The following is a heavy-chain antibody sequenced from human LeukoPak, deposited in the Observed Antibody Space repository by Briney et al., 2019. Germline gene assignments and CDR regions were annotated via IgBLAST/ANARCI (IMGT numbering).Heavy chain of an antibody. CDR2: INPNSGGT. CDR1: GYTFTGYY. D-gene: IGHD3-10*01. CDR3: ARQTPYYGSGSYISDY. Sequence: ASVKVSCKASGYTFTGYYMHWVRQAPGQGLEWMGWINPNSGGTNYAQKFQGWVTMTRDTSISTAYMELSRLRSDDTAVYYCARQTPYYGSGSYISDYWGQGTLVTVSS. J-gene: IGHJ4*02. V-gene: IGHV1-2*04.